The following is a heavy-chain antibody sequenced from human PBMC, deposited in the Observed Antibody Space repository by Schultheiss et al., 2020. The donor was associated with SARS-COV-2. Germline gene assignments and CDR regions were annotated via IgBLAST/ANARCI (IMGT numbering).Heavy chain of an antibody. V-gene: IGHV3-23*01. CDR3: ANVVGIAAVAGIDY. Sequence: GGSLRLSCAASGFTFSSYAMSWVRQAPGKGLEWVSAISGSGGSTYYADSVKGRFTISRDNSKNTLYLQMNSLRAEDTAVYYCANVVGIAAVAGIDYWGQGTLVTVSS. CDR2: ISGSGGST. D-gene: IGHD6-19*01. CDR1: GFTFSSYA. J-gene: IGHJ4*02.